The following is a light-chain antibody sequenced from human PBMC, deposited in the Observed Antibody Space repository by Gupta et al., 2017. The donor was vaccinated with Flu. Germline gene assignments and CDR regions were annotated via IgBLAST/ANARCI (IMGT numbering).Light chain of an antibody. CDR2: SSS. CDR1: QSVSSTY. CDR3: QQYGTSRPMYT. Sequence: VLTQSPGILSLSPGERATLSCQASQSVSSTYLAWYQQNPGQAPRLLIYSSSSRATGIPDRFSGSGSGTDFTLTISRLEPEDFAVYYCQQYGTSRPMYTFGQGTRLEIK. J-gene: IGKJ2*01. V-gene: IGKV3-20*01.